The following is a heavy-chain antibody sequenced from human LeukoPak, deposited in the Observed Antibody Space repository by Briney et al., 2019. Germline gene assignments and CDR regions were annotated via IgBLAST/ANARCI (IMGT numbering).Heavy chain of an antibody. CDR3: ARGYYSSSRFDS. D-gene: IGHD6-13*01. CDR2: VNSDGSTT. CDR1: GFPFSNYW. J-gene: IGHJ4*02. V-gene: IGHV3-74*01. Sequence: GGSLRLSCAASGFPFSNYWMHWVRQAPGKGLVWVSRVNSDGSTTNYADSVKGRFTISRDNAENTLYMRMDSLRPEDTAVYYCARGYYSSSRFDSWGQGTLVTVSS.